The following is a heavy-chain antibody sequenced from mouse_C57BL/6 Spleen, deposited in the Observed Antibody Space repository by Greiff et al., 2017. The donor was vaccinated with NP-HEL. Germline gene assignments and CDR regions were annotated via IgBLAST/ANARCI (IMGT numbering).Heavy chain of an antibody. CDR3: ARGDYYYGSEYFDY. J-gene: IGHJ2*01. D-gene: IGHD1-1*01. Sequence: DVKLVESGGGLVQPGGSLKLSCAASGFTFSDYYMYWVRQTPEKRLEWVAYISNGGGSTYYPDTVKGRFTISSDNAKNTLYLQMSRLKSEDTAMYYCARGDYYYGSEYFDYWGKGTTLTVSS. CDR1: GFTFSDYY. V-gene: IGHV5-12*01. CDR2: ISNGGGST.